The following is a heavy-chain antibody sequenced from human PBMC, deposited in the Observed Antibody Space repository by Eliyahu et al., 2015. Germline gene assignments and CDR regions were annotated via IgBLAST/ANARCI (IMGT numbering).Heavy chain of an antibody. Sequence: QVLLQESGPGVVKPSETLSLTCSVSGDSIRXYYXXWIRQXPGKGLEWIGFSYFTGTSDYNPSLRGRVTISVDASKNQFSLRLSSVTAADTAVYYCARDFSMTRTEPVYAMDVWGQGTTVTVSS. CDR2: SYFTGTS. J-gene: IGHJ6*02. CDR3: ARDFSMTRTEPVYAMDV. CDR1: GDSIRXYY. D-gene: IGHD3-22*01. V-gene: IGHV4-59*01.